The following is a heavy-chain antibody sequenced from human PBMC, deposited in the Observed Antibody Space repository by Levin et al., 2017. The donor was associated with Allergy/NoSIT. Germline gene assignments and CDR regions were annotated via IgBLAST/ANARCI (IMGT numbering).Heavy chain of an antibody. J-gene: IGHJ4*02. CDR1: GGTFSSYA. CDR2: IIPIFGTA. Sequence: KISCKASGGTFSSYAISWVRQAPGQGLEWMGGIIPIFGTANYAQKFQGRVTITADKSTSTAYMELSSLRSEDTAVYYCARSGEEAVAGMEERGYFDYWGQGTLVTVSS. V-gene: IGHV1-69*06. D-gene: IGHD6-19*01. CDR3: ARSGEEAVAGMEERGYFDY.